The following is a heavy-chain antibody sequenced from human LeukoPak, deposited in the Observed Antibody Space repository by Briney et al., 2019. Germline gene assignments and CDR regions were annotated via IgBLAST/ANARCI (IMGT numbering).Heavy chain of an antibody. CDR1: GGSISSSSYY. V-gene: IGHV4-39*07. J-gene: IGHJ6*03. CDR2: IYYSGST. Sequence: SETLSLTCTVSGGSISSSSYYWGWIRQPPGKGLEWIGSIYYSGSTYYNPSLKSRVTISVGTSKNQFSLKLSSVTAADTAVYYCARTGAVAGPGRYYYYYYMDVWGKGTTVTVSS. CDR3: ARTGAVAGPGRYYYYYYMDV. D-gene: IGHD6-19*01.